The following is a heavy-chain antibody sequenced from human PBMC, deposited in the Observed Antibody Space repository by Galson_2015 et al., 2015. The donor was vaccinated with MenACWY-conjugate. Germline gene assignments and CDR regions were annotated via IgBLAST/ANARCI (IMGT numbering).Heavy chain of an antibody. CDR1: GFTFSNYW. CDR3: ARGHYVFDV. V-gene: IGHV3-7*03. Sequence: SLRLSCAASGFTFSNYWMTWVRQAPGKGLEWVASIKKQDGSKTDYVASVKGRFTLSRDNAKNSLYLQMNSLSAEDTAVYYCARGHYVFDVWGQGTTVTVSS. J-gene: IGHJ6*02. CDR2: IKKQDGSKT.